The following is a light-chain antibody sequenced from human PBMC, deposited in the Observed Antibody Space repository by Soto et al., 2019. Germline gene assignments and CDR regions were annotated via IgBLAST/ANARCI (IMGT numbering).Light chain of an antibody. Sequence: VIWMTQSPSLLSASTGDRVTISCLMSQGISSYLAWYQQKPGKAPELLIYAASTLQSGVPSRFSGSGSGTDFTLTIRCLQSEDFATYYCQQYYSFPRTFGQGTKVEIK. CDR3: QQYYSFPRT. V-gene: IGKV1D-8*01. CDR2: AAS. CDR1: QGISSY. J-gene: IGKJ1*01.